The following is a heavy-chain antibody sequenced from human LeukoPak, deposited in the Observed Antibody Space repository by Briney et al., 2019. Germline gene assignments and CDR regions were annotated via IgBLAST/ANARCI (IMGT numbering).Heavy chain of an antibody. V-gene: IGHV1-18*01. CDR1: GYTFTSYS. J-gene: IGHJ3*02. Sequence: ASVKVSCKASGYTFTSYSISWVRQAPGQGLEWMGWISAYNGNTNYAQKLQGRVAMTTDASTSTAYMELRSLRSDDTAVYYCARDRDSSGYYYVSDTFDIWGQGTMVTVSS. D-gene: IGHD3-22*01. CDR2: ISAYNGNT. CDR3: ARDRDSSGYYYVSDTFDI.